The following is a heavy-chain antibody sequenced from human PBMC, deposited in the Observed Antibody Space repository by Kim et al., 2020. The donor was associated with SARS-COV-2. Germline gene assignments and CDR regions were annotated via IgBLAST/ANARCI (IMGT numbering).Heavy chain of an antibody. Sequence: SETLSLTCTVSGGSISSSSYYWGWIRQPPGKGLEWIGSIYYSWSTYYNPSLKSRVTISVDTSKNQFSLKLSSVTAADTAVYHCARPARVLQWLVTDAAAVMGYWGQGTLVTVSS. D-gene: IGHD6-19*01. V-gene: IGHV4-39*01. CDR3: ARPARVLQWLVTDAAAVMGY. CDR2: IYYSWST. J-gene: IGHJ4*02. CDR1: GGSISSSSYY.